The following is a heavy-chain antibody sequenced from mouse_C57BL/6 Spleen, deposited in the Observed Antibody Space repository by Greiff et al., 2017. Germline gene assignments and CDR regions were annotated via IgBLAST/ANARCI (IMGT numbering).Heavy chain of an antibody. D-gene: IGHD1-1*01. V-gene: IGHV1-69*01. J-gene: IGHJ4*01. Sequence: QVQLQQPGAELVMPGASVKLSCKASGYTFTSYWMPWVKQRPGQGLEWIGEIDPSDSYTNYNQKFKGKSTLTVDKSSSTAYMQLSSLTSEDSAVYYCARGHYYGSSYAMDYWGQGTSVTVSS. CDR3: ARGHYYGSSYAMDY. CDR1: GYTFTSYW. CDR2: IDPSDSYT.